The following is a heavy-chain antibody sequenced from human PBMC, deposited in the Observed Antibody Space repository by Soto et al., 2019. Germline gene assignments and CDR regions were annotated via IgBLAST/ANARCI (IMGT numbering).Heavy chain of an antibody. V-gene: IGHV3-48*01. D-gene: IGHD2-2*01. CDR1: GFTFSSYS. Sequence: EVQLVESGGGLVQPGGSLRLSCAASGFTFSSYSMNWVRQAPGKGLEWVSYISSSSSTIYYADSVKGRFTISRDNAKNSLYLQINSLRAEDTAVYYCVRRRSVSTDYWGQGTLVTVSS. CDR3: VRRRSVSTDY. CDR2: ISSSSSTI. J-gene: IGHJ4*02.